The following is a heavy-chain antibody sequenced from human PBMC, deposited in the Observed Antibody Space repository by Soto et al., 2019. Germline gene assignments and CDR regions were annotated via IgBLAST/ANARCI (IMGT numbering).Heavy chain of an antibody. CDR1: GGTFSSYT. D-gene: IGHD2-15*01. J-gene: IGHJ3*02. V-gene: IGHV1-69*02. CDR3: ARGCSGGSCYSCAFDI. CDR2: IIPILGIA. Sequence: QVQLVQSGAEVKKPGSSVKVSCKASGGTFSSYTISWVRQAPGQGLEWMGRIIPILGIANYAQKFQGRVTITADKTTSTAYMELRSLRSEDTAVYYCARGCSGGSCYSCAFDIWGQGTMVTVSS.